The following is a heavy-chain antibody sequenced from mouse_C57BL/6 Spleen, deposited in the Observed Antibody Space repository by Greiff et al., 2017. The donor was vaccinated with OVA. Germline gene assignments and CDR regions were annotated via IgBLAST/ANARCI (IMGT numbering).Heavy chain of an antibody. CDR2: INSGGSYT. Sequence: EVKVVESGGDLVKPGGSLKLSCAASGFTFSSYGMSWVRQTPDKRLEWVATINSGGSYTYYPDSVKGRFTISRDNAKNTLYLQMSSLKSEDTAMYYCARDSSGYYWGQGTTLTVSS. V-gene: IGHV5-6*01. D-gene: IGHD3-2*02. J-gene: IGHJ2*01. CDR1: GFTFSSYG. CDR3: ARDSSGYY.